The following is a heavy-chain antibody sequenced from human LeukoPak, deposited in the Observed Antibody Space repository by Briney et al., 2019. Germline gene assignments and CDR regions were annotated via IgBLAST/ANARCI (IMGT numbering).Heavy chain of an antibody. Sequence: GGSLRLSCTASGFTFGDYAMSWVRQAPAKGLEWVSFIRYDGSNKFYADSVKGRFTISKDNSKNTLYLQMNSLRAEDTAVYYCAKDSDDYYGSGSHNDYWDQGTLVTVSS. J-gene: IGHJ4*02. CDR2: IRYDGSNK. CDR3: AKDSDDYYGSGSHNDY. CDR1: GFTFGDYA. V-gene: IGHV3-30*02. D-gene: IGHD3-10*01.